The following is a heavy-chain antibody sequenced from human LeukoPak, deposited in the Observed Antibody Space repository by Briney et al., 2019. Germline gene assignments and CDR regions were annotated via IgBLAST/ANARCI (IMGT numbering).Heavy chain of an antibody. J-gene: IGHJ4*02. D-gene: IGHD6-19*01. CDR1: GFTFSSYE. V-gene: IGHV3-48*03. CDR2: ISGSGSTI. Sequence: PGGSLRLSCAASGFTFSSYEMNWVRQAPGKRLEWVSYISGSGSTIYYADSVKGRFTISRDNAKNSLYLQMNSLRAEDTAVYYCARAAVAFDYWGQGTLVTVAS. CDR3: ARAAVAFDY.